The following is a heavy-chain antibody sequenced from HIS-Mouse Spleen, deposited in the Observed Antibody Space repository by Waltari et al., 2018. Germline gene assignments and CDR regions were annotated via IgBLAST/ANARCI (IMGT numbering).Heavy chain of an antibody. CDR3: IATTGY. CDR1: GFTFSNAW. J-gene: IGHJ4*02. D-gene: IGHD3-9*01. CDR2: NKSKTEGGAT. V-gene: IGHV3-15*01. Sequence: EVQLVESGGGLVKPGGSLRLSCAASGFTFSNAWMSWVRQAPGKGVEGGGRNKSKTEGGATRLGGTVEGRFTISRDDSKNTLYLQMNSLKTEDTAVYYCIATTGYWGQGTLVTVSS.